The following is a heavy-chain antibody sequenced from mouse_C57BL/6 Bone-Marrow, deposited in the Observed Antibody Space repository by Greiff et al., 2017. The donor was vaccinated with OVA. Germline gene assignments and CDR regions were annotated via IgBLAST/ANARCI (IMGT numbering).Heavy chain of an antibody. D-gene: IGHD1-1*01. CDR3: ARESYVYYFDY. CDR2: ISYDGSN. CDR1: GYSITSGYY. V-gene: IGHV3-6*01. Sequence: EVQVVESGPGLVKPSQSLSLTCSVTGYSITSGYYWNWIRQFPGNKLEWMGYISYDGSNNYNPSLKNRISITRDTSKNQFFLKLNSVTTEDTATYYCARESYVYYFDYWGQGTTLTVSS. J-gene: IGHJ2*01.